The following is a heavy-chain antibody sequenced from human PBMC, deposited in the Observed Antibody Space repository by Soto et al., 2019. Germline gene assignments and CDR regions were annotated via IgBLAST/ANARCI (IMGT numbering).Heavy chain of an antibody. V-gene: IGHV1-2*02. Sequence: ASVKVSCKTSGYTFAAYYIHWIRQAPGQGLEWMGWINPTSGGTVYAQNFQDRVTMTRDTSISTAYMELRRLNSDDTAVYYCARDPDYGDYWGYFFDSWGQGTPVTVS. CDR1: GYTFAAYY. CDR3: ARDPDYGDYWGYFFDS. J-gene: IGHJ4*02. CDR2: INPTSGGT. D-gene: IGHD4-17*01.